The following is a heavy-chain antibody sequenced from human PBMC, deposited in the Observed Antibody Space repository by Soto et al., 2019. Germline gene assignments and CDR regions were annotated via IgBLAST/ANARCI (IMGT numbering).Heavy chain of an antibody. CDR1: GGSISSGGYS. V-gene: IGHV4-30-2*01. J-gene: IGHJ4*02. CDR2: IYHSGST. Sequence: SETLSLTCAVSGGSISSGGYSWSWIRQPPGTGLEWIGYIYHSGSTYYNPSLQSRVTISVDRSKNQFSLKLSSVTAADTAVYYCARGVYDSSGYFDYWGQGTLVTVSS. CDR3: ARGVYDSSGYFDY. D-gene: IGHD3-22*01.